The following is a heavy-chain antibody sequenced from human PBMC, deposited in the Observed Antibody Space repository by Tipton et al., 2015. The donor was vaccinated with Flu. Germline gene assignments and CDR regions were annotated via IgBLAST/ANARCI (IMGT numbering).Heavy chain of an antibody. D-gene: IGHD3-10*01. J-gene: IGHJ6*02. CDR3: VGDWSSYGSGKAGWDYFYGMYV. Sequence: SLRLSCAASASNFSNYVMSWVRQPPGKGLEWVSDISGSGGSTYYADSVKGRFTTSRDNSKNTLYLQMNSLRAEDTAVYYCVGDWSSYGSGKAGWDYFYGMYVWGQGTTVTVSS. CDR2: ISGSGGST. CDR1: ASNFSNYV. V-gene: IGHV3-23*01.